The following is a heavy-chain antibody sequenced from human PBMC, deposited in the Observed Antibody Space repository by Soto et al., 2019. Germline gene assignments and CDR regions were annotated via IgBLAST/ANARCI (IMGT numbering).Heavy chain of an antibody. CDR1: GVTFSNYG. D-gene: IGHD6-6*01. J-gene: IGHJ4*02. CDR3: VRAGDVAALSMKYDFHY. V-gene: IGHV1-69*06. CDR2: IIATFGTA. Sequence: QVQLVQSGAEVKKPGSSVKVSCKTSGVTFSNYGFSWVRQARGQGLEWMGGIIATFGTADYPQKFQDRVTITADISTSTIYMELSRLRSEDTAVYYCVRAGDVAALSMKYDFHYWGQGTQVTVSS.